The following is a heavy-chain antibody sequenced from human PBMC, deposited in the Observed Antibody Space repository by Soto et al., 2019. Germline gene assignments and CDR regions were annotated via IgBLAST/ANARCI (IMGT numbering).Heavy chain of an antibody. V-gene: IGHV1-18*01. J-gene: IGHJ4*02. CDR1: GYTFTSYG. CDR3: ARDLWYDFWSGSDDIRLDY. Sequence: ASVKVSCKASGYTFTSYGISWVRQAPGQGLEWMGWISAYNGNTNYAQKIQGRVTMTTDTSTSTAYMEMRSLRSDDTAVYYCARDLWYDFWSGSDDIRLDYWGQGTLVTVSS. D-gene: IGHD3-3*01. CDR2: ISAYNGNT.